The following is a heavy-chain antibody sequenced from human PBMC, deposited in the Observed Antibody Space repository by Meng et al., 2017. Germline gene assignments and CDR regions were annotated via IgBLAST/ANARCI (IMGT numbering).Heavy chain of an antibody. CDR2: IKQDGSEK. CDR1: GFTFSSYW. J-gene: IGHJ6*02. CDR3: ARADRSWRRVWVGFYYYYYGMDV. Sequence: GGSLRLSCAASGFTFSSYWMSWVRQAPGKGLEWVANIKQDGSEKYYVDSVKGRFTISRDNAKNSLYLQMNSLRAEDTAVYYCARADRSWRRVWVGFYYYYYGMDVWGQGTTVTVSS. D-gene: IGHD1-26*01. V-gene: IGHV3-7*01.